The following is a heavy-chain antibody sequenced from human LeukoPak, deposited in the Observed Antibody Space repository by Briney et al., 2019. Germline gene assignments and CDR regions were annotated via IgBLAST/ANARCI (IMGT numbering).Heavy chain of an antibody. CDR2: INHSGST. J-gene: IGHJ4*02. CDR3: ARKSPYSSGWYGV. V-gene: IGHV4-34*01. Sequence: SETLSLTCAVYGGSFSGYYWSWIRQPPGKGLEWIGQINHSGSTNYNPSLKSRVTISVDTSKNQFSLKLSSVTAADTAVYYCARKSPYSSGWYGVWGQGTLVTVSS. CDR1: GGSFSGYY. D-gene: IGHD6-19*01.